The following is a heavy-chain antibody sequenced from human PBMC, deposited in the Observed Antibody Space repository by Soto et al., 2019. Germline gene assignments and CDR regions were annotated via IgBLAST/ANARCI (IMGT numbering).Heavy chain of an antibody. V-gene: IGHV1-8*01. CDR3: ARGRSTSWFSDY. CDR1: GYTFTSYD. D-gene: IGHD6-13*01. Sequence: QVQLVQSGAEVKKPGASVKVSCKTSGYTFTSYDINWVRQATGHGLEWTGWMNPNSGNTGYAQNLQGRVTMTRNTSISTAYMELSGLRSDDTAVYYCARGRSTSWFSDYWGQGTLVTVSS. CDR2: MNPNSGNT. J-gene: IGHJ4*02.